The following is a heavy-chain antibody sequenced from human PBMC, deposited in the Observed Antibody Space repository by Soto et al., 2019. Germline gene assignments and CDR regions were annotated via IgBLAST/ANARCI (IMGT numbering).Heavy chain of an antibody. CDR1: GGSISSCGYS. V-gene: IGHV4-30-2*01. Sequence: QLQLQESGSGLVKPSQTLSLTCAVSGGSISSCGYSWSWIRQPPGKGLEWIGYISHSGSTDYNPSFKSRVAISVDRAKNQVSLKLSSVTAADTAVYYCARWWMYATRFDPGGQGTLVTVSS. D-gene: IGHD2-8*01. CDR2: ISHSGST. J-gene: IGHJ5*02. CDR3: ARWWMYATRFDP.